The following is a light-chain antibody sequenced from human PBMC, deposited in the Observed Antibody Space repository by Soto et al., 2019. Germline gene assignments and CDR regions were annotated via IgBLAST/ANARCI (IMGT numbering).Light chain of an antibody. CDR3: QQYIDLPRT. J-gene: IGKJ1*01. V-gene: IGKV3-20*01. CDR2: GVS. CDR1: QTVNRNY. Sequence: EIILTQSPGTLALSPGDGATLSCRASQTVNRNYLAWYHQRPGQPPRLLIYGVSNRASGVPDRFSGDGSGTEFTLTIGRLDPDDFGVYYCQQYIDLPRTFGQGTRVEVK.